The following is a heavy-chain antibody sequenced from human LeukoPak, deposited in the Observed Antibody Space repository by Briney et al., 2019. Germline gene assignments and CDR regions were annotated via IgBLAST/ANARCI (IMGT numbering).Heavy chain of an antibody. J-gene: IGHJ4*02. CDR2: IYSGGNT. CDR3: GSGEWPRDY. Sequence: GGSLRLSCAASGFTVSSNYMSWVGQAPGRGLEGVSLIYSGGNTYYADSVKGRFTISRDNSKNTLYLQMNSMRAEDTAVYYCGSGEWPRDYWGQGTLVTVSS. D-gene: IGHD3-10*01. CDR1: GFTVSSNY. V-gene: IGHV3-53*01.